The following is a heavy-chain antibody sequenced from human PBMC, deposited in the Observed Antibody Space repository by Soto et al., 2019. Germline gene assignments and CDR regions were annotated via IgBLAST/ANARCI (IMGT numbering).Heavy chain of an antibody. CDR2: IIPIFGTA. D-gene: IGHD6-13*01. Sequence: QVQLVQSGAEVKKPGSSVKVSCKASGGTFSSYAISWVRQAPGQGLEWMGGIIPIFGTANYAQKFQGRVTITADESTSTAYMELSSLRSEDTAVYYCARDIGGGIAAAGTYNWFDPWGQGTLVTVSS. J-gene: IGHJ5*02. CDR1: GGTFSSYA. CDR3: ARDIGGGIAAAGTYNWFDP. V-gene: IGHV1-69*01.